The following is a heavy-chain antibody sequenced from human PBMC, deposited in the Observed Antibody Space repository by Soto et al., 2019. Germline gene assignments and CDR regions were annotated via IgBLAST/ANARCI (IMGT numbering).Heavy chain of an antibody. V-gene: IGHV3-48*02. D-gene: IGHD1-26*01. CDR1: VVTFSNYS. Sequence: WWSXRLSCSASVVTFSNYSINWVRHAPGKGLEWVSYIYRSGTTVYYADSVKGRFAISRCDADNSLFLQMDSLRDEDTDVYYCPRDNSRSKHLIVEYWGQGTLVTVSS. CDR3: PRDNSRSKHLIVEY. CDR2: IYRSGTTV. J-gene: IGHJ4*02.